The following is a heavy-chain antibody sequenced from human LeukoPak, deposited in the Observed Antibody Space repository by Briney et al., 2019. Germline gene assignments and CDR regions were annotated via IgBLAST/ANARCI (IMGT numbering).Heavy chain of an antibody. J-gene: IGHJ4*02. CDR2: INSDGSST. Sequence: GGSLRLSCAASGFTLSSYWMHWVRQAPGKGLVWVSRINSDGSSTSYADSVKGRFTISRDNAKNTLYLQMNSLRAEDTAVYYCTRYFDWLLPFDYWGQGTLVTVSS. CDR3: TRYFDWLLPFDY. V-gene: IGHV3-74*01. D-gene: IGHD3-9*01. CDR1: GFTLSSYW.